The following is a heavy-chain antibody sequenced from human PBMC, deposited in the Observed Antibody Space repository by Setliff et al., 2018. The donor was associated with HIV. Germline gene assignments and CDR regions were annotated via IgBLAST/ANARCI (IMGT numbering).Heavy chain of an antibody. CDR1: GFTFTTYP. V-gene: IGHV3-23*01. Sequence: GGSLRLSCVASGFTFTTYPMSWVRQAPGKGLEWVSAISGDGGDTAYADSLKGRFTISRDTSKNTLHLHMNSLRVEDTAVYYCARDGYSSSWYVDSYYMDVWGKGNTVTVSS. CDR2: ISGDGGDT. CDR3: ARDGYSSSWYVDSYYMDV. D-gene: IGHD6-13*01. J-gene: IGHJ6*03.